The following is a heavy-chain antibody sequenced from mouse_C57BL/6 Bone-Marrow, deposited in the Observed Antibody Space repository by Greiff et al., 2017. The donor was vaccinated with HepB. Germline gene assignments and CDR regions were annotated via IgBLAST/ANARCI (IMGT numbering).Heavy chain of an antibody. Sequence: VQLQQSVAELVRPGASVKLSCTASGFNIKNTYMHWVKQRPEQGLEWIGRIDPANGNTKYAPKFQGKATITADTSSNTAYLQLSSLTSEDTAIYYCARRTTVVATGNWYFDVWGTGTTVTVSS. D-gene: IGHD1-1*01. CDR2: IDPANGNT. V-gene: IGHV14-3*01. CDR1: GFNIKNTY. CDR3: ARRTTVVATGNWYFDV. J-gene: IGHJ1*03.